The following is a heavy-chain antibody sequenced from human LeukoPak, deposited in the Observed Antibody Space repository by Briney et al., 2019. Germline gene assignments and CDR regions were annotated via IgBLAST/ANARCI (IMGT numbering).Heavy chain of an antibody. D-gene: IGHD6-19*01. CDR1: GFTFSSYG. CDR2: IWYDGSNK. V-gene: IGHV3-33*01. J-gene: IGHJ4*02. Sequence: GGSLRLSCAASGFTFSSYGMHWVRQAPGKGLEWVAVIWYDGSNKYYADSVKGRFTISRDNSKNTLYLQMNSLRAEDTAVYYCARDGTGYSSGWYFLFDYWGQGTLVTVSS. CDR3: ARDGTGYSSGWYFLFDY.